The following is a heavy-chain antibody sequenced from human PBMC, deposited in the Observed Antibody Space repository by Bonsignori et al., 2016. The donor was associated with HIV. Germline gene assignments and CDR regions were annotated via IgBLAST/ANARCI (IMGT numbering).Heavy chain of an antibody. CDR2: IYSGGST. J-gene: IGHJ6*03. Sequence: WIRQPPGKGLEWVSVIYSGGSTYYADSVKGRFTISRDNSKNTLYLQMNSLRAEDTAVYYCARERCSSTSCYQYYYYYYMDVWGQRDHGHRLL. CDR3: ARERCSSTSCYQYYYYYYMDV. V-gene: IGHV3-66*01. D-gene: IGHD2-2*01.